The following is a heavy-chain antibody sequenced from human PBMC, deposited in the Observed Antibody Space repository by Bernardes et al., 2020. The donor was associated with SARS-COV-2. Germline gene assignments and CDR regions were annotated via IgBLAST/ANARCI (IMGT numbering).Heavy chain of an antibody. J-gene: IGHJ3*02. V-gene: IGHV3-72*01. CDR2: TTNKADSYTT. CDR1: GFTFSDHY. CDR3: ARPQGQALDI. Sequence: GGSLRLSCAASGFTFSDHYMDWVRQAPGKGLEWVGRTTNKADSYTTEYAASVKGRFTISRDDSKNSLYLQMNSLKTEDTAVYYCARPQGQALDIWGQGTMVTVSS.